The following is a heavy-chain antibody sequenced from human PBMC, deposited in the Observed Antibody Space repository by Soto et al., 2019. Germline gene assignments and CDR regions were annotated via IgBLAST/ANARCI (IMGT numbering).Heavy chain of an antibody. V-gene: IGHV3-7*03. Sequence: GGSLRLSCVASGFTFSSYWMSWVRQAPGKGLEWVANIKQDGSEKYYVDSVKGRFTISRDNAKNSLYLQMNSLRAEDTAVYYCARAGRYDILTGYDAFDIWGQGTMVTVSS. CDR1: GFTFSSYW. D-gene: IGHD3-9*01. J-gene: IGHJ3*02. CDR2: IKQDGSEK. CDR3: ARAGRYDILTGYDAFDI.